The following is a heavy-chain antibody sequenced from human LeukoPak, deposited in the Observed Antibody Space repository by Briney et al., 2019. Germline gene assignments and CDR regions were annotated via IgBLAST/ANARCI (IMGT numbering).Heavy chain of an antibody. CDR2: IYYSGST. CDR1: GGSVSSGSYY. D-gene: IGHD6-13*01. J-gene: IGHJ4*02. V-gene: IGHV4-61*01. Sequence: SETLSLTCTVSGGSVSSGSYYWSWIRQPPGKGLEWIGYIYYSGSTNYNPSLKNRVTISVDTSKNQFSLKLSSVTAADTAVYYCAREAHRIAAAGMFDYWGQGTLVTVSS. CDR3: AREAHRIAAAGMFDY.